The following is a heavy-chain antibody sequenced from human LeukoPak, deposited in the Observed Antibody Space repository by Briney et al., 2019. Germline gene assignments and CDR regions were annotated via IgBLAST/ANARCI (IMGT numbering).Heavy chain of an antibody. Sequence: ASVKVSCKASGYTFTSYTMHWVRQAPGQRFEWMGWIKGGDGDTKYAQKFQGRVTITRDTSASTAYMELSSLRSEDTAVYYCARRILNIAAHWYFDLWGRGTLVTVSS. CDR3: ARRILNIAAHWYFDL. V-gene: IGHV1-3*01. J-gene: IGHJ2*01. D-gene: IGHD6-13*01. CDR1: GYTFTSYT. CDR2: IKGGDGDT.